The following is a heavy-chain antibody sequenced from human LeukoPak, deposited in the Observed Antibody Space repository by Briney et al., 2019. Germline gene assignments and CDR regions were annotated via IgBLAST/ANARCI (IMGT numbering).Heavy chain of an antibody. J-gene: IGHJ3*02. CDR3: ARDSEYSGSFSI. CDR2: IYSGGGT. V-gene: IGHV3-66*01. D-gene: IGHD1-26*01. Sequence: GGSLRLSRAASGFTVSNNYMSWVRQAPGKGLEWVSVIYSGGGTYYADSVKGRFTISRDNSKNTLYLQMNSLRAEDTAVYYCARDSEYSGSFSIWGQGTMVTVSS. CDR1: GFTVSNNY.